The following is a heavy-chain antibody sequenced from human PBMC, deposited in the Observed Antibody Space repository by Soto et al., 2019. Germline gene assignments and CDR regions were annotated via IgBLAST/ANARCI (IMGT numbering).Heavy chain of an antibody. D-gene: IGHD2-2*01. Sequence: EVQLVESGGALVQPGGSLRLSCAASGFTFSNYWMHWVRQAPGKGLVWVSRINSDGSSTNYADSAKGRFTISRDNTKNTLYLHMNSLRAEDTAVYYCARVETCSSTSCYSVFDYWGQGTLVTVSS. J-gene: IGHJ4*02. CDR3: ARVETCSSTSCYSVFDY. CDR2: INSDGSST. CDR1: GFTFSNYW. V-gene: IGHV3-74*01.